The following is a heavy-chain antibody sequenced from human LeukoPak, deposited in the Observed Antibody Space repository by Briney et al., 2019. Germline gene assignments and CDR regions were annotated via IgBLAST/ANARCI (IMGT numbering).Heavy chain of an antibody. Sequence: GASVKVSCKASGGTFSSYAISWVRQAPGQGLEWMGGIIPIFGTANYAQKFQGRVTITADESTSTVYTELSSLRSEDTAMYYCARDLSPGTVTIFNYWGQGSLVTVSS. CDR1: GGTFSSYA. CDR3: ARDLSPGTVTIFNY. V-gene: IGHV1-69*01. CDR2: IIPIFGTA. D-gene: IGHD4-17*01. J-gene: IGHJ4*02.